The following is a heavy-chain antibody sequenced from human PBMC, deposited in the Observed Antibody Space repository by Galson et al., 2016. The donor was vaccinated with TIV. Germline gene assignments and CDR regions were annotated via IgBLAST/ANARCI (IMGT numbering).Heavy chain of an antibody. CDR1: GIAFDDYA. D-gene: IGHD6-19*01. CDR3: AKEGDSSGWCYFDF. Sequence: SLRLSCAASGIAFDDYAMHWVRQVPGKSLEWVSLISWDGSSSYYSDSAKGRFTVSRDNNKNSLYLQMNSLRVEDTAFYYCAKEGDSSGWCYFDFWGQGTLVTVSS. J-gene: IGHJ4*02. CDR2: ISWDGSSS. V-gene: IGHV3-43D*03.